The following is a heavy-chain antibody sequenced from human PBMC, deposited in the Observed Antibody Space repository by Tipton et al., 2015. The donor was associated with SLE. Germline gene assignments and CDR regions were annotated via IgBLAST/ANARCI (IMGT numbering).Heavy chain of an antibody. CDR3: AKDSGAARRGGSYYFDY. CDR1: GFTFSSYG. J-gene: IGHJ4*02. D-gene: IGHD6-6*01. V-gene: IGHV3-30*02. CDR2: IRYDGSNK. Sequence: QVQLVQSGGGVVQPGGSLRLSCAASGFTFSSYGMHWVRQAPGKGLEWVAFIRYDGSNKYYADSVKGRFTISRDNSKNTLYLQMNSLRAEDTAVYYCAKDSGAARRGGSYYFDYWGQGTLVTVSS.